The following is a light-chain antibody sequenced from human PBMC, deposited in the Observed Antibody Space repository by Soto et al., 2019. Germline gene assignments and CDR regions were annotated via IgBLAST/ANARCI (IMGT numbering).Light chain of an antibody. V-gene: IGKV3-20*01. CDR2: GAS. Sequence: EMVVTQSPGTLSLSPGERATLSCRASQSVSRNSLAWYQQQPGQAPRLLIYGASSRATDIPDRFSGSGSGTDFTLIVSRLEPEDFAVDFCQQYGTSPPTFGPGTKVDIK. CDR3: QQYGTSPPT. J-gene: IGKJ3*01. CDR1: QSVSRNS.